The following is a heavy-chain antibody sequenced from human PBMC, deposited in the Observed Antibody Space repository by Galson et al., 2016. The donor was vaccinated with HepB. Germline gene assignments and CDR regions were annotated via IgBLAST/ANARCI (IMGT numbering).Heavy chain of an antibody. D-gene: IGHD3-10*01. CDR2: IYWDEDK. CDR3: AHNRYYYGSGSYSDY. Sequence: PPGKALEWLALIYWDEDKRYRPSLKSRLTITKDTSKNQVVLTMTNMDPVDTATYYCAHNRYYYGSGSYSDYWGQGTLVTVSS. V-gene: IGHV2-5*02. J-gene: IGHJ4*02.